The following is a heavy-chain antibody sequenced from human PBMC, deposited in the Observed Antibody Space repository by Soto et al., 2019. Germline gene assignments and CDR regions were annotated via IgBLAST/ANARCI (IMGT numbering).Heavy chain of an antibody. CDR1: GFSLSTSGVG. CDR3: AYLPCSGGSCYWFSFSGMDV. J-gene: IGHJ6*02. V-gene: IGHV2-5*02. CDR2: IYWDDDK. D-gene: IGHD2-15*01. Sequence: HITLKESGPTLVKPTQTLTLTCTFSGFSLSTSGVGVAGIRQPPGKALEWLALIYWDDDKRYRPSLESRLNITKDTSKNQVVLTMTNRDSVDTATYYCAYLPCSGGSCYWFSFSGMDVWGQGTTVTVS.